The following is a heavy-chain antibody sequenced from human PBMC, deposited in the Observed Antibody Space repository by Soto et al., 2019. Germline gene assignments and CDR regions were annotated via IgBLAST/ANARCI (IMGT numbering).Heavy chain of an antibody. CDR3: ARPRPSIAAF. J-gene: IGHJ4*02. CDR1: GFTFSTYS. CDR2: ISSDSGYT. D-gene: IGHD6-6*01. V-gene: IGHV3-21*01. Sequence: EVQLVESGGGLVKPGGSLRLSCAASGFTFSTYSMNWVRQTPEKGLEWVSSISSDSGYTYYADSVKGRFTISRDNAKNSRYLQMNSLRAEDTAVYYCARPRPSIAAFWGQGTLVTVSS.